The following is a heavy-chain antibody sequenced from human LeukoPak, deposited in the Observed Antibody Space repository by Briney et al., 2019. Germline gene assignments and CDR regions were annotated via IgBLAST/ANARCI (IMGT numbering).Heavy chain of an antibody. Sequence: GGSLRLSCAASGFTFSSYSMNWVRQAPGKGLKWVSSISSSSSYIYYADSVKGRFTISRDNAKNSLYLQMNSLRAEDTAVYYCARSKLFSLLVVPLDYWGQGTLVTVSS. CDR3: ARSKLFSLLVVPLDY. J-gene: IGHJ4*02. V-gene: IGHV3-21*01. D-gene: IGHD2-2*01. CDR1: GFTFSSYS. CDR2: ISSSSSYI.